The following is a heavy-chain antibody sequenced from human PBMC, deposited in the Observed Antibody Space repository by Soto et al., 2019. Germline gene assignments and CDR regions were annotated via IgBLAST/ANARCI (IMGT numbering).Heavy chain of an antibody. Sequence: PSETLSLTCTVSGDAIYIGGYYWTWIRQHPGKGLEWIGYIYHTGKTYYNPSLESRVTMSVDTSKNQFSLKLASVTAADTAVYYCARDGSSTAKWIDPWGQGTLGTVSS. D-gene: IGHD2-2*01. CDR2: IYHTGKT. CDR1: GDAIYIGGYY. J-gene: IGHJ5*02. V-gene: IGHV4-31*03. CDR3: ARDGSSTAKWIDP.